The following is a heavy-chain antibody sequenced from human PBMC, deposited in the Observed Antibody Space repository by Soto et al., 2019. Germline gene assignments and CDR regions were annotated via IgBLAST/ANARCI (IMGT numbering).Heavy chain of an antibody. J-gene: IGHJ4*02. Sequence: PGGSLRLSCAVSGFTVSNYGINWVRQAPGKGLEWVSSVSKSGYTYYSDSVKGRFTISRDNAKNSVSLQMNTLRAEDTAVYYCTREDSIIIPAVSDFWGQGTLVTVSS. V-gene: IGHV3-21*01. CDR2: VSKSGYT. CDR3: TREDSIIIPAVSDF. CDR1: GFTVSNYG. D-gene: IGHD2-2*01.